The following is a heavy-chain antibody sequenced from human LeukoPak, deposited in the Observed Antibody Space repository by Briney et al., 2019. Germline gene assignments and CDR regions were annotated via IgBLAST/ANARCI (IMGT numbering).Heavy chain of an antibody. J-gene: IGHJ4*02. CDR1: GYSISSGYY. Sequence: SETLSLTCTVSGYSISSGYYWGWIRQPPGKGLEWIGCIFHTGSTYYNPSLKSRVTVSVDTSKNQFSLKLNSLTVADTAVYYCARDGDVYNFDYWGQGILVTVSS. CDR2: IFHTGST. V-gene: IGHV4-38-2*02. D-gene: IGHD5-24*01. CDR3: ARDGDVYNFDY.